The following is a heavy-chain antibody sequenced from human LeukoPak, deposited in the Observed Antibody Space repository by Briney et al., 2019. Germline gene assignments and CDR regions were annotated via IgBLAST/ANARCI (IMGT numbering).Heavy chain of an antibody. Sequence: GGSLRLSCAASGFTFGSYALSWVRQTPGKGLEWVSAITDSGDNTYYADSVKGRFTISRDNAKNSLYLQMNSLRAEDTAVYYCARGGGGSYRNNWFDPWGQGTLVTVSS. CDR2: ITDSGDNT. CDR1: GFTFGSYA. V-gene: IGHV3-23*01. CDR3: ARGGGGSYRNNWFDP. D-gene: IGHD1-26*01. J-gene: IGHJ5*02.